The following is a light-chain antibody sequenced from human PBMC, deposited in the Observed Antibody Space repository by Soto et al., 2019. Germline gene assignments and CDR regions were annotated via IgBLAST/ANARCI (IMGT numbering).Light chain of an antibody. Sequence: EIVLTQSPATLSLSPGERATLSCGASQSLTSSYLAWYQQRPGLAPRLLIYDASSRATGIPDRFGGSGSGTDFTVTISRLEPEDFAMYYCQQYGTSPYTFGQGTKLEIK. J-gene: IGKJ2*01. V-gene: IGKV3D-20*01. CDR3: QQYGTSPYT. CDR1: QSLTSSY. CDR2: DAS.